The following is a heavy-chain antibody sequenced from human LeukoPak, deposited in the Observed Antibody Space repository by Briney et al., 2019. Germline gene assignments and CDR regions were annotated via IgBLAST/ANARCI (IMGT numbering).Heavy chain of an antibody. CDR3: AKWGDYDVLTGYYVPDY. CDR2: ILGSGVTT. D-gene: IGHD3-9*01. J-gene: IGHJ4*02. Sequence: GASLRLSCAASGFTFSNYAMSWVRQTPGKGLEWVSAILGSGVTTYYADSVKGRFTVSRDNSKSTLYLQMNTLRAEDTALYYCAKWGDYDVLTGYYVPDYWGQGTLVTVSS. CDR1: GFTFSNYA. V-gene: IGHV3-23*01.